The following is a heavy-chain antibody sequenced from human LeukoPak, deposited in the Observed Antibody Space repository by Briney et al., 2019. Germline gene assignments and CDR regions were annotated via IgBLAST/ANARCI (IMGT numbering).Heavy chain of an antibody. J-gene: IGHJ4*02. Sequence: GESLKISCNGSGYSLTSYCIGWGRQMPRESLEWMGIIYPGDSDTRYSPSFQGQVTISADKSISTAYLQWSSLKASDTAMYYCARQEQWLDPFDYRGQGTLVTVSS. D-gene: IGHD6-19*01. CDR2: IYPGDSDT. V-gene: IGHV5-51*01. CDR1: GYSLTSYC. CDR3: ARQEQWLDPFDY.